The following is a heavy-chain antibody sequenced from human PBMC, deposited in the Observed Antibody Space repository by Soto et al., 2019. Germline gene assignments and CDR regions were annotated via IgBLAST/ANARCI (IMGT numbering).Heavy chain of an antibody. V-gene: IGHV1-18*01. Sequence: ASVKVSCKASGYTFTSYGISWVRQAPGQGLEWMGWISAYNGNTNYAQKLQGRVTMTTDTSTSTAYMELRSLRSDDTAVYYCARDWADGYNEQFSYFDYWGQGTLVTVSS. J-gene: IGHJ4*02. CDR3: ARDWADGYNEQFSYFDY. CDR2: ISAYNGNT. CDR1: GYTFTSYG. D-gene: IGHD5-12*01.